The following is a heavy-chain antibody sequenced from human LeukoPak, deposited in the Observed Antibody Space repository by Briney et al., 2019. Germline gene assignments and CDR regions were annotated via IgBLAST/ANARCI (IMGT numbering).Heavy chain of an antibody. J-gene: IGHJ4*02. CDR3: ARDYYGSGS. Sequence: SETLSLTCTVSGYSISSGYYWGWIRQPPGKGLEWIGSIYHSGSTYYNPSLKSRGTISVDTSKNQFSLKLSSVTAADTAVYYCARDYYGSGSWGQGTLVTVSS. D-gene: IGHD3-10*01. CDR2: IYHSGST. V-gene: IGHV4-38-2*02. CDR1: GYSISSGYY.